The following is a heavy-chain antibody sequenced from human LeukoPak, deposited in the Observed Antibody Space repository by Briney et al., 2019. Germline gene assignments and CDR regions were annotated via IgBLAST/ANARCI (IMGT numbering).Heavy chain of an antibody. D-gene: IGHD3-22*01. CDR1: GGSFSGYY. J-gene: IGHJ3*02. V-gene: IGHV4-30-4*01. CDR2: IYYSGST. Sequence: SETLSLTCAVYGGSFSGYYWSWIRQPPGKGLEWIGYIYYSGSTYYNPSLKSRVTISVDTSKNQFSLKLSSVTAADTAVYYCARGDYYDSSEKNPFDAFDIWGQGTMVTVSS. CDR3: ARGDYYDSSEKNPFDAFDI.